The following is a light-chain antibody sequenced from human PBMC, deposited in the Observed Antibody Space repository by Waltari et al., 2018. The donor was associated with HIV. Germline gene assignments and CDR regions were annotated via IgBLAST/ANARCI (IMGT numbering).Light chain of an antibody. CDR2: RNY. Sequence: QSVLTQPPSASGTPGQRVTISCSGSSSNIGSKYVYWYQQLPGTAPKLLIYRNYQRPSGVPDRFSGSKSCTSASRAISGLRSEDEADYYCAAWDDSLSGRGVFGGGTKLTVL. CDR1: SSNIGSKY. V-gene: IGLV1-47*01. J-gene: IGLJ2*01. CDR3: AAWDDSLSGRGV.